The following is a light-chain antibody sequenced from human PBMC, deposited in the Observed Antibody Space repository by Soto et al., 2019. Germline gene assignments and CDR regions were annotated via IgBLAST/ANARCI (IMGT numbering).Light chain of an antibody. Sequence: PVERATLSCSASQSINSNYLAWYKQKSGQAPRLLIYAASTRVTGIPTRFSGSGSGTEFTLTIRSLKSDDFAVYYCQQYNNWPTFGQGTRVDIK. CDR1: QSINSN. V-gene: IGKV3-15*01. CDR2: AAS. CDR3: QQYNNWPT. J-gene: IGKJ5*01.